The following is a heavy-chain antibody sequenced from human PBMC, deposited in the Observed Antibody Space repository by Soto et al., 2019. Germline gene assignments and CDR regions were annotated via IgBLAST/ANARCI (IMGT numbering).Heavy chain of an antibody. D-gene: IGHD6-19*01. CDR1: GGSINSSDYS. Sequence: QLQLQESGSGLVKPSQTLSLTCAVSGGSINSSDYSWTWIRQPPGKGLEWIGYIYHSGSAYYNPSLKSRVTMSVDRSKNQFSLNLSSVTAADTAVYFCARSALYLYNSGWLPDYWGQGTLVTVSS. V-gene: IGHV4-30-2*01. CDR2: IYHSGSA. J-gene: IGHJ4*02. CDR3: ARSALYLYNSGWLPDY.